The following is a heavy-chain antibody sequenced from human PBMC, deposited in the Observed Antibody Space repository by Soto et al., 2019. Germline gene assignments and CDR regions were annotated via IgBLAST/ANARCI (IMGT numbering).Heavy chain of an antibody. CDR2: IIPLFGTA. D-gene: IGHD1-26*01. Sequence: QVQLAQSGAEVKKPGSSVTVSCTASGGTFSSYSINWVRQAPGQGLEWMGEIIPLFGTANYAQKFQGRVTITADESTSTAYMELTSLRSEDTAVYYCARDGGRHSGGIDYWGQGTLVTVSS. V-gene: IGHV1-69*01. J-gene: IGHJ4*02. CDR3: ARDGGRHSGGIDY. CDR1: GGTFSSYS.